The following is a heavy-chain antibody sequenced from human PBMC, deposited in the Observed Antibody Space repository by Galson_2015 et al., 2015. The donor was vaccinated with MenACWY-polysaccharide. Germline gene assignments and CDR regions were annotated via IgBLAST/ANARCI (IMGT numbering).Heavy chain of an antibody. CDR3: AREGSRIVFHAFDT. Sequence: SLRLSCAASGSRFSNSGMHWVRQAPGKGLEWVAVIQYDGSKIVYADSVKGRFTISRDNSKNTLFLEMNSLGAEDTAVYYCAREGSRIVFHAFDTWGQGTMDTVSS. J-gene: IGHJ3*02. CDR2: IQYDGSKI. CDR1: GSRFSNSG. V-gene: IGHV3-33*01. D-gene: IGHD6-13*01.